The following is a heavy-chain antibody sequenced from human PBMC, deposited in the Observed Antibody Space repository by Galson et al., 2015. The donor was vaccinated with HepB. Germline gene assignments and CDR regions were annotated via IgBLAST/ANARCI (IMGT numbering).Heavy chain of an antibody. D-gene: IGHD3-9*01. CDR1: GFTFSDCY. CDR2: ISSSSSYT. V-gene: IGHV3-11*06. CDR3: ARGTLPFDYLRAEYFQH. Sequence: SLRLSCAASGFTFSDCYMSWIRQAPGKGLEWASYISSSSSYTNYADSVKGRFTISRDNAKNSLYLQMNSLRAEDTAVYYCARGTLPFDYLRAEYFQHWGQGTLVAVSS. J-gene: IGHJ1*01.